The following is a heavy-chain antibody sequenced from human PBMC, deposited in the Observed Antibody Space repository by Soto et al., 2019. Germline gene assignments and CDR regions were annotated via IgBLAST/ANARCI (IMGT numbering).Heavy chain of an antibody. V-gene: IGHV3-30*18. CDR3: AQEARPCTSGVCLHNWVDP. D-gene: IGHD2-8*01. Sequence: QVQLVESGGGVVQPGRSLRLSCAASGFTFSSYGMHWVRQAPGKGLEWVAVISYDGNNKYYGDSVKGRFTISRDDSQNTVFLEMNSLRDEDTAVYSCAQEARPCTSGVCLHNWVDPWGQGTLVTVSS. CDR1: GFTFSSYG. CDR2: ISYDGNNK. J-gene: IGHJ5*02.